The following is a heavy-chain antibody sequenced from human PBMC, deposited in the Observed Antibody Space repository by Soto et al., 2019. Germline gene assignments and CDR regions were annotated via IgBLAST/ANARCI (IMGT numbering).Heavy chain of an antibody. J-gene: IGHJ6*02. V-gene: IGHV1-18*01. CDR1: GYTFTSYG. Sequence: QVQLVQSGAEVKKPGASVKVSCKASGYTFTSYGISWVRQAPGQGLEWMGWISAYNGNTNYAQKLQGRVTMTTDTSKSSAYMELRSLRSADTAVYYCASSYFGSGTPYYYGMDVWGQGTTVTVSS. D-gene: IGHD3-10*01. CDR2: ISAYNGNT. CDR3: ASSYFGSGTPYYYGMDV.